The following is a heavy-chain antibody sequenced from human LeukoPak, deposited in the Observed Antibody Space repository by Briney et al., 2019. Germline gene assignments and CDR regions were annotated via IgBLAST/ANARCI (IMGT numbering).Heavy chain of an antibody. Sequence: PSETLSLTCAVYGGSFSGYYRSWIRQPPGKGLEWIGEVNHSGSTNYNPSLKSRVTISVDTSKNQFSLKLTSVTAADTAVYFCAKNPLYYDTSGYYINWVQGTLVTVSS. CDR3: AKNPLYYDTSGYYIN. D-gene: IGHD3-22*01. CDR1: GGSFSGYY. J-gene: IGHJ4*02. V-gene: IGHV4-34*01. CDR2: VNHSGST.